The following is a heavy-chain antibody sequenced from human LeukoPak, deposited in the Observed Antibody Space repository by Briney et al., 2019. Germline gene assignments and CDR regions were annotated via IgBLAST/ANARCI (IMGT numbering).Heavy chain of an antibody. Sequence: SETLSLTCTVSGGSISSTTNYWGWIRQPPGKGLEWIGNVYYSGSTYYNPSLKSRVTISVETSKNQFSLNLNSVTAAGTAVYYCARATHRAVVISTKYYYYMDVWGKGTTVTVSS. V-gene: IGHV4-39*07. D-gene: IGHD3-22*01. J-gene: IGHJ6*03. CDR1: GGSISSTTNY. CDR2: VYYSGST. CDR3: ARATHRAVVISTKYYYYMDV.